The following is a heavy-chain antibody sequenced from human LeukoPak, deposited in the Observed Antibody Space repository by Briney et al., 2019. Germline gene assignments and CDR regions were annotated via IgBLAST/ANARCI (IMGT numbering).Heavy chain of an antibody. CDR2: ISPNGNIT. V-gene: IGHV3-21*01. CDR1: GLIFSNQR. J-gene: IGHJ6*03. Sequence: PGGCLRQACSTHGLIFSNQRIEWVRQTPGKVLEWDAGISPNGNITNYADSVKGRFTISRDDAKTSLYLQMNSLRAEDTAVYYCARRRRLTIAAAEDKGYYYYMDVWGKGTTVTISS. CDR3: ARRRRLTIAAAEDKGYYYYMDV. D-gene: IGHD6-13*01.